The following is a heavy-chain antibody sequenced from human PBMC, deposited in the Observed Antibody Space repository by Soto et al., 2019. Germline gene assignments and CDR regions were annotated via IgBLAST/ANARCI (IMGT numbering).Heavy chain of an antibody. D-gene: IGHD1-1*01. CDR1: GFTFSNYW. Sequence: EVQLEESGGGLVQPGGSLRLSCAASGFTFSNYWMHWVRQAPGKGLVWVSRVNSDGSSTTYADSVKGRFTISRDNAKNTLYLQMNSLRAEDTAVYSCARGRSLERGPGFDQWVQGTLVTVSS. CDR2: VNSDGSST. J-gene: IGHJ4*02. V-gene: IGHV3-74*01. CDR3: ARGRSLERGPGFDQ.